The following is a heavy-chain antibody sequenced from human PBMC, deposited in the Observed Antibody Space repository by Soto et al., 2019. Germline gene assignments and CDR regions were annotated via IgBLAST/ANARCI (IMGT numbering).Heavy chain of an antibody. CDR1: AYTLTNYH. CDR3: AREFSGGFWDY. CDR2: VTPSTGVT. V-gene: IGHV1-46*03. Sequence: QVQLVQSGAAVKEPGASVRVSCKPSAYTLTNYHIHWVRQAPGQGLEWLGIVTPSTGVTMYAQKFKGRVFMTREASTSTVYMDLSSLRSEDTAIYYCAREFSGGFWDYWGQGSLVTVSS. D-gene: IGHD3-16*01. J-gene: IGHJ4*02.